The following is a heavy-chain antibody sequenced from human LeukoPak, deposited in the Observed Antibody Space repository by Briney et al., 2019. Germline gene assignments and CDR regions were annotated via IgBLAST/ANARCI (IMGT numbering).Heavy chain of an antibody. D-gene: IGHD2-2*01. CDR3: AKQGCSSTSCYSESDYLDY. CDR1: GFTLDDYA. CDR2: ISWNSGSI. V-gene: IGHV3-9*01. J-gene: IGHJ4*02. Sequence: GGSLRLSCAASGFTLDDYAMHWVRQAPGKGLEWVSGISWNSGSIGYADSVKGRFTISRDNAKNSLYLQMNSLRAEDTALYYCAKQGCSSTSCYSESDYLDYWGQGTLVTVSS.